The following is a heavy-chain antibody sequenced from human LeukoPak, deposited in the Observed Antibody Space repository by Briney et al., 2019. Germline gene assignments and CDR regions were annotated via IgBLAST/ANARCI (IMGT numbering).Heavy chain of an antibody. Sequence: GGSLRLSCAASGFTSSSYSMNWVRQAPGKGLEWVSSISSSSSYIYYADSVKGRFTISRDNAKNSLYLQMNSLRAEDTAVCYCARDLTWFGEIGYYYYMDVWGKGTTVTVSS. CDR3: ARDLTWFGEIGYYYYMDV. CDR1: GFTSSSYS. V-gene: IGHV3-21*01. J-gene: IGHJ6*03. D-gene: IGHD3-10*01. CDR2: ISSSSSYI.